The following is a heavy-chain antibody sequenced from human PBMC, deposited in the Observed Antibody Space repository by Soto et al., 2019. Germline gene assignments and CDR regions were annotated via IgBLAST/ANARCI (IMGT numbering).Heavy chain of an antibody. D-gene: IGHD4-17*01. CDR2: SGPYDVNT. V-gene: IGHV1-18*01. CDR3: ARTRRLYLNDDHGDYGASMEDY. CDR1: VYTFHLLG. Sequence: QGQLVQSGAEVKKPGAPVKVPGKASVYTFHLLGFPGVGQAPERGLGGVGGSGPYDVNTAYGKNFQGRVSLSTDTTTSTAYMELRSLTSDDTAVYFCARTRRLYLNDDHGDYGASMEDYWGQGTLLSVSS. J-gene: IGHJ4*02.